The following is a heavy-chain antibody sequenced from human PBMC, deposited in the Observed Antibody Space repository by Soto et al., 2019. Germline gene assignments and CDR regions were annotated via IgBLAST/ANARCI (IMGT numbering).Heavy chain of an antibody. CDR1: GFSLSTSGVG. V-gene: IGHV2-5*02. J-gene: IGHJ4*02. D-gene: IGHD3-16*01. Sequence: QITLKESGPTLVKPTQTLTLTCTFSGFSLSTSGVGVGWIRQPPGEALEWLALIYWDDDKRYSPSLKSRLTITKDTAKNQVVLTMTDMDPVDTATYYCAHSVAPRVLRYWGQGTLVTVSS. CDR3: AHSVAPRVLRY. CDR2: IYWDDDK.